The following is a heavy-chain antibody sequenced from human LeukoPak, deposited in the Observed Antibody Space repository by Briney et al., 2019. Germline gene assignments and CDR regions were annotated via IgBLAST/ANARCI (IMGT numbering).Heavy chain of an antibody. CDR1: GYTFSAYY. V-gene: IGHV1-2*02. Sequence: ASVEVSCKASGYTFSAYYIHWVRQAPGHGLEWMGWINPNNGDTVYAQRFQGRVTMTRDTSISTAYMELTGLSFDDTAVYYCARFLFGTKFYFDFWGQGTLVTVSS. CDR3: ARFLFGTKFYFDF. CDR2: INPNNGDT. D-gene: IGHD1-7*01. J-gene: IGHJ4*02.